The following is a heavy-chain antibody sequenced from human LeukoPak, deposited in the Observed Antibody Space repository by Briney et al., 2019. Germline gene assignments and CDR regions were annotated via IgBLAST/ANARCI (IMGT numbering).Heavy chain of an antibody. V-gene: IGHV1-69*13. Sequence: SVKVSCKAPGGTFSSYAISWVRQAPGQGLEWMGGIIPIFGTANYAQKFQGRVTITADESTSTAYMELSSLRSEDTAVYYCARQWFGELSIRFDPWGQGTLVTVSS. J-gene: IGHJ5*02. CDR3: ARQWFGELSIRFDP. D-gene: IGHD3-10*01. CDR1: GGTFSSYA. CDR2: IIPIFGTA.